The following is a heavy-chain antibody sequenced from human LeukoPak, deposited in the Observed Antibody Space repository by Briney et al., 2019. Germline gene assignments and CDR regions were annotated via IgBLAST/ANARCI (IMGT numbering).Heavy chain of an antibody. D-gene: IGHD3-16*01. CDR3: ASGTVLGEGYMDV. Sequence: GGSLRLSCAASGFTFSSYAMHWVRQAPGKGLEWVSAIRTAGDTYYPGSVKGGFTISRENAKNSLYLQMNSLRAGDRAVYYCASGTVLGEGYMDVWGKGPTVTVSS. CDR2: IRTAGDT. CDR1: GFTFSSYA. V-gene: IGHV3-13*01. J-gene: IGHJ6*03.